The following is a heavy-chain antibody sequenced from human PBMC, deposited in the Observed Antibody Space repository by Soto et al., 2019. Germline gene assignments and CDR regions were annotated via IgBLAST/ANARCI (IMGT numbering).Heavy chain of an antibody. Sequence: SETLSLTCTVSGGSMRNYSCTWIRQPHGKGLEWIGYIHYSATTSFFPSPNPSLRSRVTISEATSKNQFSLKLLSVTTTATAVYLCADCSASSKNRAPYYLDFWGQGTLVTVSS. CDR2: IHYSATT. D-gene: IGHD2-21*01. CDR1: GGSMRNYS. CDR3: ADCSASSKNRAPYYLDF. V-gene: IGHV4-59*01. J-gene: IGHJ4*02.